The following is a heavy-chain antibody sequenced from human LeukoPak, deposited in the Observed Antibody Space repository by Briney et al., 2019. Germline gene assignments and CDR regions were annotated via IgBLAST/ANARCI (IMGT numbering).Heavy chain of an antibody. J-gene: IGHJ4*02. Sequence: GASVKVSCKASGYTFTGHYMHWVRQAPGQGLEWMGWINPNSGGTNYAQKFQGRVTMTRDTSISTAYMELSRLRSDDTAVYYCARVHCTNGVCYPYFDYWGQGTLVTVSS. V-gene: IGHV1-2*02. CDR1: GYTFTGHY. CDR2: INPNSGGT. CDR3: ARVHCTNGVCYPYFDY. D-gene: IGHD2-8*01.